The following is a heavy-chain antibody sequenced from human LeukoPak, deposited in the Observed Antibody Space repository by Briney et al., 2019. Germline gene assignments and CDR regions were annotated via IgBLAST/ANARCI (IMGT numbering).Heavy chain of an antibody. V-gene: IGHV3-21*01. CDR3: ASDCSGGSLRY. J-gene: IGHJ4*02. CDR1: GFTFSSYA. CDR2: ISGSGSYA. D-gene: IGHD2-15*01. Sequence: PGGSLRLSCAASGFTFSSYAMNWVRQAPGKGLEWVSVISGSGSYAYYADSVKGRFTISRDNAKNSLYLQMNSLRAEDTAVYYCASDCSGGSLRYWGQGTLVTVSS.